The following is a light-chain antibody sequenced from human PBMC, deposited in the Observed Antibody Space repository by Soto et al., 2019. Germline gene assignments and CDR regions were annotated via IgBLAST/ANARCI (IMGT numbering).Light chain of an antibody. J-gene: IGKJ1*01. CDR3: HQYKSYPWT. V-gene: IGKV1-5*03. CDR1: QSISDW. Sequence: DIQMTQSPSTLSASVGDRGTITCRASQSISDWLAWYQQRPGKAPNLLMYSASTLESGVPSRFSGSGSGTEFTLTISSLQPDDSATYYCHQYKSYPWTFGQGTKVEIK. CDR2: SAS.